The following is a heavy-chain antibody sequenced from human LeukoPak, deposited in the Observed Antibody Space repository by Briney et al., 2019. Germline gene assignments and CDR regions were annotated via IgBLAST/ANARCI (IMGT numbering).Heavy chain of an antibody. V-gene: IGHV4-4*07. J-gene: IGHJ4*02. D-gene: IGHD2-15*01. CDR3: AREEGYCSGGGCYDYFDY. CDR2: IYTSGST. CDR1: GGSISSYY. Sequence: PSETLSLTCTVSGGSISSYYWSWIRQPAGKGLEWIGRIYTSGSTNYNPSLKSRVTMSVDTSKNQFSLKLSSVTAADTAVYYCAREEGYCSGGGCYDYFDYWGQGTLVTVSS.